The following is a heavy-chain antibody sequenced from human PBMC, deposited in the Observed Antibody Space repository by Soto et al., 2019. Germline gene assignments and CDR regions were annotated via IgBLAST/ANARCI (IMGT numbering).Heavy chain of an antibody. V-gene: IGHV3-9*01. D-gene: IGHD4-17*01. CDR1: GFTFDDYA. J-gene: IGHJ4*02. CDR3: AKGPSVPPYYGDFDY. Sequence: EVPLVESGGGLVQPGRSLRLSCAASGFTFDDYAMHWVRQAPGKGLEWVSGISWNSGSIGYADSVKGRFTISRDNAKNSLYLQMNSLRAEDTALYYCAKGPSVPPYYGDFDYWGQGTLVTVSS. CDR2: ISWNSGSI.